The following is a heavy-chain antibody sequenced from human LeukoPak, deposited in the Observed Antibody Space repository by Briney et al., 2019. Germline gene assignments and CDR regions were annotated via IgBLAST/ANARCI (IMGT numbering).Heavy chain of an antibody. D-gene: IGHD5-18*01. CDR1: DVTFSNTW. CDR2: INSDGSTT. V-gene: IGHV3-74*01. J-gene: IGHJ4*02. Sequence: GGSLRLSCAASDVTFSNTWMHWVRQAPGKGLVWVSYINSDGSTTNYADSVKGRFTISRDNAKKTVYLQMNSLRAEDTAVYYCARDRAYSSDYWGQGTLVTASS. CDR3: ARDRAYSSDY.